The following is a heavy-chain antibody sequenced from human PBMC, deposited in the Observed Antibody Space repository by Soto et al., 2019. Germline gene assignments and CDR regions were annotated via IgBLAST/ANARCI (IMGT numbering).Heavy chain of an antibody. CDR2: IIPILGTA. CDR1: GGTFNSYP. D-gene: IGHD3-9*01. Sequence: GASVKFSCKASGGTFNSYPISWVRQAPGQGLEWMGGIIPILGTANYAQKFQGRVTITADESTSTAYMELSSLTAEDTALYYCAKGSYFDWPDTFDIWGQGTKVTVSS. V-gene: IGHV1-69*13. CDR3: AKGSYFDWPDTFDI. J-gene: IGHJ3*02.